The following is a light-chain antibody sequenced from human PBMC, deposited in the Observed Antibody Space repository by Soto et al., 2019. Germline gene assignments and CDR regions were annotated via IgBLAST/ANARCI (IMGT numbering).Light chain of an antibody. CDR3: SSYTSSSTLLYV. Sequence: QSALTQPASVSGSPGKSITISCTGTSSDVGGYNYVSWYQQHPGKAPKLMIYDVSNRPSGVSNRFSGSKSGNTASLTISGLQAEYEADYYCSSYTSSSTLLYVFGTGTKLTVL. CDR2: DVS. CDR1: SSDVGGYNY. V-gene: IGLV2-14*01. J-gene: IGLJ1*01.